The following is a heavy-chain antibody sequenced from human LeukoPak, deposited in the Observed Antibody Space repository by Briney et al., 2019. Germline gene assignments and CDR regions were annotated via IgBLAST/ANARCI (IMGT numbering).Heavy chain of an antibody. CDR1: GFTFSSYS. J-gene: IGHJ4*02. CDR2: ISSGSSTI. D-gene: IGHD3-22*01. Sequence: GGSLRLSCAVSGFTFSSYSMNWVRQAPGKGLGWVSYISSGSSTIYYADSVKGRFTISRDNAKNSLYLQMNSLRAEDTAVYYCARDSSGYDWGQGTLVTVSS. CDR3: ARDSSGYD. V-gene: IGHV3-48*04.